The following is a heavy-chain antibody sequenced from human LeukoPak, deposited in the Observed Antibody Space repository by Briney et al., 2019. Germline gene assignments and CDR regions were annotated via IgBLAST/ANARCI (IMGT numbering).Heavy chain of an antibody. D-gene: IGHD2-21*02. CDR1: GGSINNYY. CDR3: ARHPDYCGGDCRRNWFDP. J-gene: IGHJ5*02. Sequence: PSETLSLTCTVSGGSINNYYWSWIRQPPGKGLEWIGYIYYSGSTNYNPSLKSRVTISVDTSKNQFSLKLSSVTAADTAVYYCARHPDYCGGDCRRNWFDPWGQETLVTVSS. V-gene: IGHV4-59*08. CDR2: IYYSGST.